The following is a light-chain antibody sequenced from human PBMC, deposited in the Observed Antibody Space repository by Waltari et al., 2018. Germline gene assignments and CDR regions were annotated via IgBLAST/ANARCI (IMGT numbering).Light chain of an antibody. J-gene: IGLJ3*02. CDR2: DVN. Sequence: HSALAQPASVSGSPGQSITISCTGTSSDVGGYNYVSWYQQHPGNAPRLMLYDVNNRPSGVSNRFSGSKSGNTASLTISGLQAEDEADYYCSSFTRTNSWVFGGGTKLTVL. CDR1: SSDVGGYNY. CDR3: SSFTRTNSWV. V-gene: IGLV2-14*03.